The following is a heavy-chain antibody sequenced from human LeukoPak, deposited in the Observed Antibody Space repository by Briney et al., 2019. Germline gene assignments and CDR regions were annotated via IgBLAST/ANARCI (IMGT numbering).Heavy chain of an antibody. CDR2: IKQDGSEK. CDR1: GFTFSSYW. Sequence: PGGSLRLSCAASGFTFSSYWMSWVRQAPGKGLEWVANIKQDGSEKYYVDSVKGRFTISRDNAKNSLYLQMNSLRAEDTAVYYCARDVAGILTAWPQYGGIAYVYWGQGTLVTVSS. CDR3: ARDVAGILTAWPQYGGIAYVY. D-gene: IGHD3-9*01. V-gene: IGHV3-7*03. J-gene: IGHJ4*02.